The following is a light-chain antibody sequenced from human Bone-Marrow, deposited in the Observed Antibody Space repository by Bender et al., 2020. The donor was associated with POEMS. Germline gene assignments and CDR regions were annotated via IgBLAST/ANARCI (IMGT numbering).Light chain of an antibody. Sequence: QSALTQPASVSGSPGQSITISCGGTTSDIVNSAYVSWYQQHPGKAPKLIIFDVTNRPSGVSNRFSGSKSGSSASLIISGLQAEDEADYYCCSYEGVGVFGTGTKVTVL. V-gene: IGLV2-14*03. J-gene: IGLJ1*01. CDR2: DVT. CDR1: TSDIVNSAY. CDR3: CSYEGVGV.